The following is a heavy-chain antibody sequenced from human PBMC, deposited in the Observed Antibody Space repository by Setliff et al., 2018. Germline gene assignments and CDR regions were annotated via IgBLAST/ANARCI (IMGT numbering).Heavy chain of an antibody. CDR2: VDQGANT. CDR1: GFIFGAYT. CDR3: AKDRVPAYSAYDV. D-gene: IGHD5-12*01. J-gene: IGHJ4*02. Sequence: PGGSLRLSCVASGFIFGAYTLTWVRQAPGKGLEFVSGVDQGANTYYGDSVKGRFTISRDNSQNTVYLQMTNLRVEDTAIYYCAKDRVPAYSAYDVWGQGTLVTVSS. V-gene: IGHV3-23*01.